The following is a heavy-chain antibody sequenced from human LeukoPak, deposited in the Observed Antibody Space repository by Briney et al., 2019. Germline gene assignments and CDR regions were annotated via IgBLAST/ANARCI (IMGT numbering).Heavy chain of an antibody. CDR3: ARRRIPGRESYDFDI. J-gene: IGHJ3*02. CDR1: GFSFSDYA. CDR2: VSNDGSSR. D-gene: IGHD1-26*01. V-gene: IGHV3-30-3*01. Sequence: GGSLRLSCAAYGFSFSDYAIHWVRQAPGKGLEWVAGVSNDGSSRLYADSVKGRFTISRHNSKTTVYLQMNSLSPEDTALYYCARRRIPGRESYDFDIWGQGTMVTVSS.